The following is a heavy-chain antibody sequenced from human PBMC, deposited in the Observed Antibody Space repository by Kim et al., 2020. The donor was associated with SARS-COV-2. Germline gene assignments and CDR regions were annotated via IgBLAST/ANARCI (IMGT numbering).Heavy chain of an antibody. D-gene: IGHD4-17*01. V-gene: IGHV3-48*03. CDR2: I. CDR3: ASAVGDQAAFDH. J-gene: IGHJ4*02. Sequence: IYYADDVKGRFTISRDNAKNSLYLQMNSLRDEDTALYYCASAVGDQAAFDHWGQGTLVTVSS.